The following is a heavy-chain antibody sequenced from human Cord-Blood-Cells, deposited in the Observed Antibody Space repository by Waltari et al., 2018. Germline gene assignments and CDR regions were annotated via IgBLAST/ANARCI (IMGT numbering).Heavy chain of an antibody. J-gene: IGHJ3*02. Sequence: QVQLQQWGAGLLKPSETLSLTCAVYGGSFSGYYWSWIRQPPGKGLEWIGEINHSGSPNYNPSLTSRVTISVDTSKNQFSLKLSSVTAADTAVYYCARRGYYYGSGSAFDIWGQGTMVTVSS. D-gene: IGHD3-10*01. CDR2: INHSGSP. V-gene: IGHV4-34*01. CDR1: GGSFSGYY. CDR3: ARRGYYYGSGSAFDI.